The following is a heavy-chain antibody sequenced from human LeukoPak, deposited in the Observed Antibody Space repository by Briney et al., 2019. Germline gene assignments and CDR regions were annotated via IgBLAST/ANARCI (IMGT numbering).Heavy chain of an antibody. Sequence: PSETLSLTCTVSGGSISSYYWTWIRQPPGKGLEWLGYIYYSGSTNYNPSLKSRVTISVDTSKNQFSLKLSSVTAADTAVYYCARDRGIAAAAHFDYWGQGTLVTVSS. CDR1: GGSISSYY. D-gene: IGHD6-13*01. CDR2: IYYSGST. V-gene: IGHV4-59*01. CDR3: ARDRGIAAAAHFDY. J-gene: IGHJ4*02.